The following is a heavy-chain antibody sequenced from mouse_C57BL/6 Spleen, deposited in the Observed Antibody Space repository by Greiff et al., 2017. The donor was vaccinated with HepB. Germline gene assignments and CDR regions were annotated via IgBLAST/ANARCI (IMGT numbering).Heavy chain of an antibody. D-gene: IGHD2-10*01. CDR3: ARAYYGRGDHAMDY. J-gene: IGHJ4*01. CDR2: IHPNSGST. CDR1: GYTFTSYW. Sequence: VQLQQPGAELVKPGASVKLSCKASGYTFTSYWMHWVKQRPGQGLEWIGMIHPNSGSTNYNEKFKSKATLTVDKSSSTAYMQLSSLTSEDSAVYYCARAYYGRGDHAMDYWGQGTSVTVSS. V-gene: IGHV1-64*01.